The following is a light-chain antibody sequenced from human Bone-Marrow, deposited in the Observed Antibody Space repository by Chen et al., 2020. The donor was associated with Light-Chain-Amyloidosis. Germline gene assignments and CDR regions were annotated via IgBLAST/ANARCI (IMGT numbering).Light chain of an antibody. V-gene: IGLV2-14*01. J-gene: IGLJ1*01. CDR1: SGDVGTYNY. CDR2: AVS. CDR3: SSFTSSSSYV. Sequence: QSALTQPASVSGSPGQSITISCTGTSGDVGTYNYVSWYQQPPGKAPKVMIYAVSNRPSGVSNRFSGSKSGNTASLTISGLQAEDETDYYCSSFTSSSSYVFGPGTKVTVL.